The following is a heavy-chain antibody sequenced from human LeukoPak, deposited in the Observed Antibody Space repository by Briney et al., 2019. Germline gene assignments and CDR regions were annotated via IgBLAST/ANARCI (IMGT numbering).Heavy chain of an antibody. V-gene: IGHV1-18*01. CDR1: GYTFTSYG. J-gene: IGHJ3*02. CDR3: ARHRLHRIYYDSSGFYHDAFDI. CDR2: ISGYNGSA. Sequence: ASVKVSCKASGYTFTSYGINWVRQAPGQEREWMGCISGYNGSANYAQKLQGRVTMTTDTSTSTAYMELRSLRSDDTAVYYCARHRLHRIYYDSSGFYHDAFDIWGRGAMVTVSS. D-gene: IGHD3-22*01.